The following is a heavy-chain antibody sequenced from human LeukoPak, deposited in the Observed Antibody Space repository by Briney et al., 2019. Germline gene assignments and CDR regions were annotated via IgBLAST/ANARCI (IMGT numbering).Heavy chain of an antibody. Sequence: GGALRLSCAASGFTFSSQLMRGVRQAPGGGVEGVANIKEDGSEKSYVDSVKGRFTISRDNAKNSLYLQMTSLRAEDTAVYYCARAFSWGQGTLVTVSS. CDR2: IKEDGSEK. CDR1: GFTFSSQL. J-gene: IGHJ5*02. CDR3: ARAFS. D-gene: IGHD3-16*01. V-gene: IGHV3-7*01.